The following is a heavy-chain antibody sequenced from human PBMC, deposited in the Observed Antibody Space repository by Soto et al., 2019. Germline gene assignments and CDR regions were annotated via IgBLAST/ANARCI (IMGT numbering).Heavy chain of an antibody. CDR3: TTAGVVAATEDYYYYYGMDV. V-gene: IGHV3-15*07. CDR2: IKSKTDGGTT. CDR1: GFTFSNAW. J-gene: IGHJ6*02. Sequence: PGGSLRLSCAASGFTFSNAWMNWVRQAPGKGLEWVGRIKSKTDGGTTDYAAPVKGRFTISRDDSKNTLYLQMNSLKTEDTAVYYCTTAGVVAATEDYYYYYGMDVWGQGTTVTVSS. D-gene: IGHD2-15*01.